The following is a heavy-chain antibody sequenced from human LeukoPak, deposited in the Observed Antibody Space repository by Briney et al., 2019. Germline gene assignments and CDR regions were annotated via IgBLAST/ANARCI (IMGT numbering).Heavy chain of an antibody. J-gene: IGHJ4*02. D-gene: IGHD2-15*01. CDR3: AKDSGYCSDLNCSPRWCFDD. CDR1: GYTFSGYY. CDR2: INPNSGAP. Sequence: ASVKVSCKASGYTFSGYYIHWVRQAPGQKFEWLGWINPNSGAPNYAENFEGRVTMTRDTSISTVFMQLSGLTSDDTAVYYCAKDSGYCSDLNCSPRWCFDDWGQGTLVTASS. V-gene: IGHV1-2*02.